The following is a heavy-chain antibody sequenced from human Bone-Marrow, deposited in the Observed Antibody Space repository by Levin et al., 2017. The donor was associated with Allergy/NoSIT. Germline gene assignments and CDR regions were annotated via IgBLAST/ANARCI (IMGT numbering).Heavy chain of an antibody. V-gene: IGHV4-34*01. CDR1: GGSLSVHY. D-gene: IGHD3-10*01. CDR3: ARVVADRGSGSQFDYPVGGSDF. J-gene: IGHJ4*02. Sequence: KASETLSLTCSVTGGSLSVHYWSWIRQAPGEGLEWMGEINYSGRTKYSPSFESRITMSVDTAKNQVSLKLTSVTAADTAVYYCARVVADRGSGSQFDYPVGGSDFWGQGTLVTVSS. CDR2: INYSGRT.